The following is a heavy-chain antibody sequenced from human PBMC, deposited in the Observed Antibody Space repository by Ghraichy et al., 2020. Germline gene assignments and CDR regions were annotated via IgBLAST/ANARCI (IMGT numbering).Heavy chain of an antibody. CDR1: GGSISTYY. CDR3: ARSESSTSYTMDV. Sequence: SETLSLTFTVSGGSISTYYWSWVRQPPGKGLEWIGYIFYSGSTTYNPSLKSRVTISVDTSKNQFSLNLSSVTAADTAVYYCARSESSTSYTMDVWGQGTTVIVSS. V-gene: IGHV4-59*01. D-gene: IGHD6-13*01. CDR2: IFYSGST. J-gene: IGHJ6*02.